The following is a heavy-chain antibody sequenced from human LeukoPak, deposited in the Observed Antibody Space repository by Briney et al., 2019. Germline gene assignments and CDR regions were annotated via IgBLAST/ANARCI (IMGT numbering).Heavy chain of an antibody. CDR3: ARDLLGLPHKYFDY. Sequence: PGGSLRLSCVASGFTFNTHRMHWLRQAPGKGLEWVAYIWYDGSKKDYADSVKGRFTISRDSSKSTLYLQMNSLRAEDTAVYYCARDLLGLPHKYFDYWGQGTLVTVSS. V-gene: IGHV3-30*02. CDR2: IWYDGSKK. CDR1: GFTFNTHR. J-gene: IGHJ4*02. D-gene: IGHD3-16*01.